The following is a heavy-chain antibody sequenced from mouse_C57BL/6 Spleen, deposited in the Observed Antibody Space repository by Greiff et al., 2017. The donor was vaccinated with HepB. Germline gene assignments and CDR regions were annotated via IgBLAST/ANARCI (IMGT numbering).Heavy chain of an antibody. J-gene: IGHJ2*01. Sequence: VQLKESGPGLVQPSQSLSITCTVSGFSLTSYGVHWVRQSPGKGLEWLGVIWSGGSTDYNAAFISRLSISKDNSKSQVFFKRNSLQADDTAIYYCARNGAFYYYFDYWGQGTTLTVSS. V-gene: IGHV2-2*01. CDR3: ARNGAFYYYFDY. D-gene: IGHD2-1*01. CDR2: IWSGGST. CDR1: GFSLTSYG.